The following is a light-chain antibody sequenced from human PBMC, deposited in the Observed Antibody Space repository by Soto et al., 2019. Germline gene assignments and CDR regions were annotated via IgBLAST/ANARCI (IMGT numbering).Light chain of an antibody. CDR1: RSLLYTDWNTY. V-gene: IGKV2-30*01. CDR2: KVS. CDR3: MQGTHWPYT. Sequence: DVGVTSSPLSLPVTPGQPGSISCRASRSLLYTDWNTYLDWFHQRPGQSPRRLFSKVSNRDSGVPDRFSGSGSGTDFTLKISRVEAEDVGLYYCMQGTHWPYTFGQGTKLEIK. J-gene: IGKJ2*01.